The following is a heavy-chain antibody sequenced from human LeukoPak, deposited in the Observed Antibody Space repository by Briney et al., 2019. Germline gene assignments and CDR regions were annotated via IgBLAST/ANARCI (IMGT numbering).Heavy chain of an antibody. D-gene: IGHD3-3*01. Sequence: ASVKVSCKASGYTFTGYYMHWVRQAPGQGLEWMGRINPNSGGTNYAQKFQGRVTMTRDTSISTAYMELSRLRSDDTAVYYCARDRAGKITIFGAGIDYWGQGTLVTVSS. CDR2: INPNSGGT. CDR1: GYTFTGYY. J-gene: IGHJ4*02. CDR3: ARDRAGKITIFGAGIDY. V-gene: IGHV1-2*06.